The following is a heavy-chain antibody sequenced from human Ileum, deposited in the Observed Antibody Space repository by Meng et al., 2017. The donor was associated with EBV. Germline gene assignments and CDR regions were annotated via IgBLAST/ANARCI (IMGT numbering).Heavy chain of an antibody. D-gene: IGHD3-9*01. Sequence: QGHRQASGPGLVRPSETLSLTCPVSGGSISSSGNYWSWIRQPPGKGLEWIGYKYHSGSTYYNPSLKSRVTMSVDTSRNQFSLKLSSVTAADTAVYYCARRGGYDILTPVGWFDPWGQGTLVTVSS. V-gene: IGHV4-30-4*01. CDR2: KYHSGST. CDR3: ARRGGYDILTPVGWFDP. J-gene: IGHJ5*02. CDR1: GGSISSSGNY.